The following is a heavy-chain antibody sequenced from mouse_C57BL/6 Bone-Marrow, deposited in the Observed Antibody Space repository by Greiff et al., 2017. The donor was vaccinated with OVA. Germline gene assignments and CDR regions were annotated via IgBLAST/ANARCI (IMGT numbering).Heavy chain of an antibody. D-gene: IGHD1-1*01. CDR3: TTYRVITTVVAPGAMDY. CDR2: IDPENGDT. J-gene: IGHJ4*01. Sequence: EVQLQQSGAELVRPGASVKLSCTASGFNIKDDYMHWVKQRPEQGLEWIGWIDPENGDTEYASKFQGKATITADTSSNTAYLQLSSLTSEDTAVYYCTTYRVITTVVAPGAMDYWGQGTSVTVSS. V-gene: IGHV14-4*01. CDR1: GFNIKDDY.